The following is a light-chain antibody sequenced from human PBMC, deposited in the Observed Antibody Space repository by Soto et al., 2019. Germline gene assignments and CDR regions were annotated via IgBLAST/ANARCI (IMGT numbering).Light chain of an antibody. V-gene: IGLV7-46*01. CDR2: DTN. J-gene: IGLJ2*01. CDR3: SSYAGSNNLVV. Sequence: QAVVTQEPSVTVSPGGTVTLTCGSSTGAVTSGHYPYWFQQKPGQVPRTLIYDTNNRHPWTPARFSGYLLGGKAALTLSGAQPEDEAVYYCSSYAGSNNLVVFGGGTKLTVL. CDR1: TGAVTSGHY.